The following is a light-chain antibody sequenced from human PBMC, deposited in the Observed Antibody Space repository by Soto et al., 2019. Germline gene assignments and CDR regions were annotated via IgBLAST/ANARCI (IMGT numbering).Light chain of an antibody. Sequence: QSALTQPASVSGSPGQSITISCTGTSSDVGGYNDVSWYQQHTGKAPKLMMYEVSNRPSGFSNRFSGSKSGNTASLTISGLQAEDEADYYCCSYTSSSTVVFGGGTKLTVL. CDR1: SSDVGGYND. V-gene: IGLV2-14*01. CDR3: CSYTSSSTVV. J-gene: IGLJ2*01. CDR2: EVS.